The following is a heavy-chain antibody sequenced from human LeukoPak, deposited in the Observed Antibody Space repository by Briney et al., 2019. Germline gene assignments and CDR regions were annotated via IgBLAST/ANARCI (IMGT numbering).Heavy chain of an antibody. D-gene: IGHD3-3*01. CDR1: GGSFSGYY. CDR2: IYYSGST. J-gene: IGHJ3*02. Sequence: SETLSLTCAVYGGSFSGYYWSWLRQPPEKGLGWIGYIYYSGSTYYNPSLKSLVSISVDTSKNQFSLKLSSVTALDTAVYYCARRLISIFGVIILADGFDIWGQGTMVTVSS. V-gene: IGHV4-30-4*08. CDR3: ARRLISIFGVIILADGFDI.